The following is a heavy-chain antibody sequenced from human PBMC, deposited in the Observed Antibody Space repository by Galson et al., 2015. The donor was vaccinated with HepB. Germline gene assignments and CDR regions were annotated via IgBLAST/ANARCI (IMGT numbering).Heavy chain of an antibody. CDR2: IRYDGSNK. CDR3: AKDILTSFGEDLDY. D-gene: IGHD3-10*01. V-gene: IGHV3-30*02. CDR1: GFTFSSYG. Sequence: SLRLSCAASGFTFSSYGMHWVRQAPGKGLEWVAFIRYDGSNKYYADSVKGRFTISRDNSKNTLYLQMNSLRAEDTAVYYCAKDILTSFGEDLDYWGQGTLVTVSS. J-gene: IGHJ4*02.